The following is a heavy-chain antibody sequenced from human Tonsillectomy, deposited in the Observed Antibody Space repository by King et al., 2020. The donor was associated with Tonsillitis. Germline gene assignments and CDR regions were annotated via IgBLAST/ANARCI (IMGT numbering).Heavy chain of an antibody. CDR2: IISYNGNT. CDR3: ARDRGWLRLSGYGMDV. CDR1: GYTFTSYG. V-gene: IGHV1-18*01. Sequence: QLVQSGAEVKKPGASVKVSCKASGYTFTSYGISWVRQAPGQGLEGMGWIISYNGNTNYAQKLQGRVTMTNDTSTSPAYMELRSLRSDDTAVYYCARDRGWLRLSGYGMDVWGQGTTVTVSS. D-gene: IGHD5-12*01. J-gene: IGHJ6*02.